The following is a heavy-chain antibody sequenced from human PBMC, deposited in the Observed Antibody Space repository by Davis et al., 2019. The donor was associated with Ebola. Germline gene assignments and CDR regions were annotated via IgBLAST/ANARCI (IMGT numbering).Heavy chain of an antibody. CDR1: GGSITFYY. Sequence: SETLSLTCTASGGSITFYYWSWIRQPPGKGLEWIGHIYSGGRTNYHPSLESRVTMSVDTSKNLFSLKLSSVTAADTAMYYCARVRPHGGNNQPFNYWGQGALATVSS. CDR3: ARVRPHGGNNQPFNY. D-gene: IGHD4-23*01. V-gene: IGHV4-59*08. CDR2: IYSGGRT. J-gene: IGHJ4*02.